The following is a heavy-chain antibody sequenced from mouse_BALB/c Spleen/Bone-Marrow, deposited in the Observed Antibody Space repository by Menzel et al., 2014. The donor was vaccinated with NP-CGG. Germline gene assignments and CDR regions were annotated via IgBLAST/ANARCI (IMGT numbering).Heavy chain of an antibody. V-gene: IGHV1S81*02. CDR2: INPSNGGT. CDR1: GYTFTSYY. CDR3: TRSEPFAY. Sequence: QVQLQQSGAELVKPGASVKLSCKASGYTFTSYYMYWVKQRPGQGLEWIGGINPSNGGTNFNEKFKSKATLTVDKSSSTAYMQLSSLRSEDSAVYYCTRSEPFAYWGQGTLVTVSA. J-gene: IGHJ3*01.